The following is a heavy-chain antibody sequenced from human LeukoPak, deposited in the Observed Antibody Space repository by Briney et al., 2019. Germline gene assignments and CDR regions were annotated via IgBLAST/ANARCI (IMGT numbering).Heavy chain of an antibody. Sequence: PGGSLRLSCAASGFTFSSYWMSWVRQAPGKGLEWVANIKQDGSEKYYVASVRGRFTISRDNAKNSLYLQMNSLRREDTAVYYCARLADYDSSGYFDYWGQGTLVTVPS. D-gene: IGHD3-22*01. CDR3: ARLADYDSSGYFDY. V-gene: IGHV3-7*01. CDR1: GFTFSSYW. J-gene: IGHJ4*02. CDR2: IKQDGSEK.